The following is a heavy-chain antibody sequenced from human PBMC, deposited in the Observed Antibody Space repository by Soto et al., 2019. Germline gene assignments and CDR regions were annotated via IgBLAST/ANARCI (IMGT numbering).Heavy chain of an antibody. CDR3: TRGASRDSSARGWFDP. CDR2: ISGNSDYI. Sequence: LRLSCAASGFTFRSFTMNWVRQAPGKGLEWVSTISGNSDYIYNTAVLGGRFTTARDNAKNSLHLQMSSLGAEDTAVYYCTRGASRDSSARGWFDPWGPGTLVTVSS. CDR1: GFTFRSFT. J-gene: IGHJ5*02. V-gene: IGHV3-21*01. D-gene: IGHD6-13*01.